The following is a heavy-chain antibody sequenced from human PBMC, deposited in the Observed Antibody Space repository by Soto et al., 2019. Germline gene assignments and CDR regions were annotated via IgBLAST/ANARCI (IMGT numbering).Heavy chain of an antibody. CDR2: MNPNSGNT. J-gene: IGHJ6*02. V-gene: IGHV1-8*01. CDR1: GYTLSSYG. Sequence: GASVKVSCKASGYTLSSYGINWVRQATGQGLEWMGWMNPNSGNTGYAQKFQGRVTMTRNTSISTAYMELSSLRSEDTAVYYCARARYQLLYGYRYYYYGMDVWGQGTTVTVSS. CDR3: ARARYQLLYGYRYYYYGMDV. D-gene: IGHD2-2*02.